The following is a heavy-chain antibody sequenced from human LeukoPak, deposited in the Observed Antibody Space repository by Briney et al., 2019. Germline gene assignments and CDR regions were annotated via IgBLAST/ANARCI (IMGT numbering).Heavy chain of an antibody. CDR1: GYTFTGYG. CDR2: ISAYNGNT. J-gene: IGHJ5*02. CDR3: ARDWALTYYYGSGSYFFWFDP. Sequence: ASVKVSCKASGYTFTGYGISWVRQAPGQGLEWMGWISAYNGNTNYAQKLQGRVTMTTDTSTSTAYMELRSLRSDDTAVYYCARDWALTYYYGSGSYFFWFDPWGQGTLVTVSS. V-gene: IGHV1-18*01. D-gene: IGHD3-10*01.